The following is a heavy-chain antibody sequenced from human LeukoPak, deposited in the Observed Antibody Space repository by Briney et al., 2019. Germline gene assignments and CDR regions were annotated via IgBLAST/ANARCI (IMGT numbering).Heavy chain of an antibody. V-gene: IGHV3-7*04. CDR3: ARVQQAAFDY. Sequence: SGGSLRLSCAASGFTLSSHWMSWVRQAPGKGLEWVANIKQDGSEKYYVDSVKGRFTISRDNAKNSLYLQMDSLRAEDTAVYYCARVQQAAFDYWGQGTLVTVFS. CDR2: IKQDGSEK. D-gene: IGHD6-25*01. J-gene: IGHJ4*02. CDR1: GFTLSSHW.